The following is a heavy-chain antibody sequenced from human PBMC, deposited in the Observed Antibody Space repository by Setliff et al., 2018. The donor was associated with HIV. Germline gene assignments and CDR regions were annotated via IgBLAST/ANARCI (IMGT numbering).Heavy chain of an antibody. V-gene: IGHV4-34*01. D-gene: IGHD4-17*01. CDR3: ARDPPGYGDSNDY. Sequence: KPSETLSLTCAVYGGSFSGYYWSWIRQPPGKGLEWIGEINHDRTTNYNPSLKSRVTISVDTSKNQFSLTLNSVTAADTAVYYCARDPPGYGDSNDYWGQGMLVTVSS. CDR1: GGSFSGYY. J-gene: IGHJ4*02. CDR2: INHDRTT.